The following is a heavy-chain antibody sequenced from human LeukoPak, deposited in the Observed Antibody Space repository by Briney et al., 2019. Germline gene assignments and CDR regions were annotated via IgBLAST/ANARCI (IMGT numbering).Heavy chain of an antibody. CDR1: GFTFDDCA. Sequence: PGRSLRLSCAASGFTFDDCAMHWVRQAPGKGLEWVSGISWNSGSIGYADSVKGRFTISRDNAKNSLYLQMNSLRAEDMALYYCAKDIGEMATNAFDYWGQGTLVTVSS. D-gene: IGHD5-24*01. CDR2: ISWNSGSI. J-gene: IGHJ4*02. V-gene: IGHV3-9*03. CDR3: AKDIGEMATNAFDY.